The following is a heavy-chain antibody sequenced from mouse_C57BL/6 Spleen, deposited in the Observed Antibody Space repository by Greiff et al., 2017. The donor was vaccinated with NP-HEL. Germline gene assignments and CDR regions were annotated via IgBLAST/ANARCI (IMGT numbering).Heavy chain of an antibody. CDR3: AREGITTVVAPGYAMDY. D-gene: IGHD1-1*01. CDR1: GYTFTSYW. J-gene: IGHJ4*01. CDR2: IDPSDSET. Sequence: VKLQQPGAELVRPGSSVKLSCKASGYTFTSYWMHWVKQRPIQGLEWIGNIDPSDSETHYNQKFKDKATLTVDKSSSTAYMQLSSLTSEDSAVYYCAREGITTVVAPGYAMDYWGQGTSVTVSS. V-gene: IGHV1-52*01.